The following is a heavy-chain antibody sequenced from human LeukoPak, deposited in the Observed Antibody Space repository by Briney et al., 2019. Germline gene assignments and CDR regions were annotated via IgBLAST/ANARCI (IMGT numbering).Heavy chain of an antibody. Sequence: GGSLRLSCAASGFTFSDYYMSWIRQAPGKGMEWVSYISSSGSTIYYADSVKGRFTISRDNSKNTLYLQMNSLRAEDTAVYYCARGLSSGWLPYYFDYWGQGTLVTVSS. CDR2: ISSSGSTI. CDR1: GFTFSDYY. CDR3: ARGLSSGWLPYYFDY. V-gene: IGHV3-11*01. J-gene: IGHJ4*02. D-gene: IGHD6-19*01.